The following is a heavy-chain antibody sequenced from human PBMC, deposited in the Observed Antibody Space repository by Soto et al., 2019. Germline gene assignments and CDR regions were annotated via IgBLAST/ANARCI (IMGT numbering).Heavy chain of an antibody. D-gene: IGHD3-10*01. CDR1: GFTFSSYA. CDR3: VKGGITMVRGVLFAY. J-gene: IGHJ4*02. V-gene: IGHV3-30-3*02. Sequence: GGSLRLSCAASGFTFSSYAMHWVRQAPGKGLEWVAVISYDGSNKYYADSVKGRFTISRDNSKNTLYLQMSSLRTADTAIYYCVKGGITMVRGVLFAYWGQGTPVTVSS. CDR2: ISYDGSNK.